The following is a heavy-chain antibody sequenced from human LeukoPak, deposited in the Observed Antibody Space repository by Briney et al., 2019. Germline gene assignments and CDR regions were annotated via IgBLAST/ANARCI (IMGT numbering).Heavy chain of an antibody. CDR1: GFSFSNYW. Sequence: QAGGSLRLSCEGSGFSFSNYWMSWVRQAPGKGLEWVANIKEDGSEKNYVDSVKGRFTIPRDNAKNSLYLQMNSLRGEDTAVYYCARGGLRYFARWGQGTLVTVSS. CDR2: IKEDGSEK. D-gene: IGHD3-16*01. J-gene: IGHJ5*02. CDR3: ARGGLRYFAR. V-gene: IGHV3-7*04.